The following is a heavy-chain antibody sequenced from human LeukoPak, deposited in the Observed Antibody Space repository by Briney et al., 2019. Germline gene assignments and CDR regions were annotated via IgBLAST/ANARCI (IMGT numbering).Heavy chain of an antibody. J-gene: IGHJ3*02. Sequence: PGGSLRLSCAASGFPFSNYAIHWVRQAPGKGLEWVAVISFDGSHKYYTDSVKGRFTISRDNAKNSLYLQMNSLRAEDTAVYYCARDPGSTTQPNVAFDIWGQGTMVTVSS. CDR3: ARDPGSTTQPNVAFDI. V-gene: IGHV3-30*04. D-gene: IGHD2-15*01. CDR2: ISFDGSHK. CDR1: GFPFSNYA.